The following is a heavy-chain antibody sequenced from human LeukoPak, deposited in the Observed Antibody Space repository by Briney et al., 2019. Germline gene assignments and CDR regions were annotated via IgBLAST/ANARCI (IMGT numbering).Heavy chain of an antibody. D-gene: IGHD6-13*01. Sequence: SETLSLTCTVSGDSISSSSYYWGWIRQPPGKGLEWIGSIYYSGSTYYNPSLKSRVTVSVDTSKNQFSLKLSSVTAADTAVYYCARDVTAAFDYWGQGTLVTVSS. CDR3: ARDVTAAFDY. CDR1: GDSISSSSYY. CDR2: IYYSGST. J-gene: IGHJ4*02. V-gene: IGHV4-39*07.